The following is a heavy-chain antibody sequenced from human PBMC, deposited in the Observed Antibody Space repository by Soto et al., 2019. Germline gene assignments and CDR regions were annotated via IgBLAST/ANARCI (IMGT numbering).Heavy chain of an antibody. D-gene: IGHD3-10*01. Sequence: PSETLSLTCTVSGGSISSGGYYWSWIRQHPGKGLEWIGYIYYSGSTYYNPSLKSRVTISVDTSKNQFSLKLSSVTAADTAVYYCARDRRYGSGSYYNGALVNYYYYGMDVWGQGTTVTVSS. J-gene: IGHJ6*02. CDR3: ARDRRYGSGSYYNGALVNYYYYGMDV. CDR1: GGSISSGGYY. CDR2: IYYSGST. V-gene: IGHV4-31*03.